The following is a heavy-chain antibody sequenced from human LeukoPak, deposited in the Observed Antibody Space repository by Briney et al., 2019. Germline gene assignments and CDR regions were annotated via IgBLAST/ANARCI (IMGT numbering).Heavy chain of an antibody. D-gene: IGHD6-19*01. CDR3: AKPVYSSGWYGGFDY. Sequence: PGGSLRLSCAASGFTFSGFAMSWVRQAPGKGLEWVSAISDSGGSTYYADSVKGRFTISRDNSKNTLYLQMNSLRAEDTALYYCAKPVYSSGWYGGFDYWGQGTLVTVSS. CDR1: GFTFSGFA. J-gene: IGHJ4*02. V-gene: IGHV3-23*01. CDR2: ISDSGGST.